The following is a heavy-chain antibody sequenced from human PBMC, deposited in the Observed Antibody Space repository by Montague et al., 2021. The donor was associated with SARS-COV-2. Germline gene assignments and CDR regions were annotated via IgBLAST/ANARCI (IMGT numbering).Heavy chain of an antibody. Sequence: SLSLSCAASGFTVSSNYMSWVRQAPGKGLEWVSVIYSGGNTYYADSVKGRFTISRDNSKNTLYLQMNSLRAEDTAVYYCARGYYDILTGIRDDAFDIWGQGTMVTVSS. CDR1: GFTVSSNY. CDR3: ARGYYDILTGIRDDAFDI. J-gene: IGHJ3*02. D-gene: IGHD3-9*01. CDR2: IYSGGNT. V-gene: IGHV3-66*01.